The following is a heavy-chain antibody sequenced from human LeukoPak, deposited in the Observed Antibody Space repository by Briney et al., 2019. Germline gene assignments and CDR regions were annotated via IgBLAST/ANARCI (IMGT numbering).Heavy chain of an antibody. V-gene: IGHV1-2*02. Sequence: VASVKVSCKVSGYTLTELSMHWVRQAPEQGLEWMGWINPNSGGTNYAQKFQGRVTMTRDTSISTAYMELSRLRSDDTAVYYCATTGGYGSGSYYHWGQGTLVAVSS. CDR2: INPNSGGT. J-gene: IGHJ4*02. CDR3: ATTGGYGSGSYYH. CDR1: GYTLTELS. D-gene: IGHD3-10*01.